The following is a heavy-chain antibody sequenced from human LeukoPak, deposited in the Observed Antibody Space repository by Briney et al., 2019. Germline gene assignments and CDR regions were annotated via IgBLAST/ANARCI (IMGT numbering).Heavy chain of an antibody. D-gene: IGHD5-24*01. CDR1: GGTFSSYA. Sequence: SVKVSCKASGGTFSSYAISWVRQAPGQGLEWMGGIIPIFGTANYAQKFQGRVTITADESTSTAYMELSSLRSEDTAVYYCARDRDGYNLGYFDYWGQGTLVTVSS. V-gene: IGHV1-69*13. J-gene: IGHJ4*02. CDR3: ARDRDGYNLGYFDY. CDR2: IIPIFGTA.